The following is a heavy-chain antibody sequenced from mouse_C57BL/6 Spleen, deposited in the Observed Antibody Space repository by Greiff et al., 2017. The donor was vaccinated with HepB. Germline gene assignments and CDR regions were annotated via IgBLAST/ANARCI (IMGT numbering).Heavy chain of an antibody. CDR3: AREGTTVGFAY. D-gene: IGHD1-1*01. Sequence: QVQLQQPGAELVRPGSSVKLSCKASGYTFTSYWMDWVKQRPGQGLEWIGNIYPSDSETHYNQKFKDKATLTVDKSSSTAYMQLSSLTSEDSAVYYGAREGTTVGFAYWGQGTLVTVSA. J-gene: IGHJ3*01. V-gene: IGHV1-61*01. CDR2: IYPSDSET. CDR1: GYTFTSYW.